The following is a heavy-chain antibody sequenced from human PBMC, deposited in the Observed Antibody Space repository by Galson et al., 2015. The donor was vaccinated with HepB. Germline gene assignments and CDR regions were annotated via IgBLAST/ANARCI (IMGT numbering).Heavy chain of an antibody. Sequence: SLRLSCAASGFTFSSYGMHWVRQAPGKGLEWVAVISYDGSNKYYADSVKGRFTISRDNSKNTLYLQMNSLRAEDTAVYYCATLTDIVVVPAASYYYYMDVWGKGTTVTVSS. J-gene: IGHJ6*03. V-gene: IGHV3-30*03. D-gene: IGHD2-2*01. CDR1: GFTFSSYG. CDR2: ISYDGSNK. CDR3: ATLTDIVVVPAASYYYYMDV.